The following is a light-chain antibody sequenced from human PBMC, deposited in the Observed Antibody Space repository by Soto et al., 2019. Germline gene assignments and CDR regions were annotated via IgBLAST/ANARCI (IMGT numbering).Light chain of an antibody. Sequence: EIVLTQSPGTLPLSPGEIDTLSSRASQSVSSSYLAWYQQKPGQAPRLLIYGASIRATGIPDRFSGSGSGTDFTLTISRLEPEDFAVYSCQQYGSSPPVTFGRGTRLEIK. J-gene: IGKJ5*01. CDR3: QQYGSSPPVT. CDR2: GAS. V-gene: IGKV3-20*01. CDR1: QSVSSSY.